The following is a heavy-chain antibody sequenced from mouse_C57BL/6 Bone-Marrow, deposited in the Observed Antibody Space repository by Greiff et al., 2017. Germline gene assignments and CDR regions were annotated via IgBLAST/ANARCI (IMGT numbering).Heavy chain of an antibody. V-gene: IGHV1-7*01. D-gene: IGHD1-1*01. CDR1: GYTFTSYW. CDR3: ERQLLLSYVPFCYAMDY. J-gene: IGHJ4*01. Sequence: QVQLQQPGAELAKPGASVKLSCKASGYTFTSYWMHWVKQRPGQGLEWIGYINPSSGYTKYNQKFKDQATLTADKSSSTAYMQLSSLTYEDSAVXDCERQLLLSYVPFCYAMDYWGQGTSVTVSS. CDR2: INPSSGYT.